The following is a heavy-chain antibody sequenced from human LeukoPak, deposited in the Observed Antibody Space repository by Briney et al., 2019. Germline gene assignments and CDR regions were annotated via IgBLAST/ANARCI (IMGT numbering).Heavy chain of an antibody. D-gene: IGHD3-10*01. J-gene: IGHJ4*02. CDR3: ARGRRTMVRGPLVDY. V-gene: IGHV1-18*04. CDR1: GYTFTTYG. Sequence: ASVNVSFKASGYTFTTYGISWVRQAPGQGLEWMGWISAYNGNTNYAQKLQGRVTMTTDTSTSTAYMELRSLRSDDTAVYYCARGRRTMVRGPLVDYWGQGTLVTVSS. CDR2: ISAYNGNT.